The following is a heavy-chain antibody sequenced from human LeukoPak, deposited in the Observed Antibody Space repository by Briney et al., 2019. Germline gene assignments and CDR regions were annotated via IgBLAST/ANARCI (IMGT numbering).Heavy chain of an antibody. V-gene: IGHV4-28*01. Sequence: SDTLSLTCAVSGYSLSNNNWWGWIRQPPGKGQEWIGNIYYSGSTYYNPSLKSRVTMSLDTSKNQFSLKLRSVTAADTAIYYCVRITLLASMDVWGQGTTVTVSS. CDR2: IYYSGST. CDR3: VRITLLASMDV. CDR1: GYSLSNNNW. J-gene: IGHJ6*02.